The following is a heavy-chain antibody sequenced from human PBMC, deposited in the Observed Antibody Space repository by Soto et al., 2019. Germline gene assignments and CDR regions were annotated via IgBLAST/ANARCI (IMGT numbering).Heavy chain of an antibody. J-gene: IGHJ6*02. CDR1: GYSFTSYW. D-gene: IGHD2-2*01. V-gene: IGHV5-10-1*01. CDR3: ASAVGYCSSTSCYGGIYYYYYGMDV. Sequence: PGESLEISCKGPGYSFTSYWIGWVRQMPGKGLEWMGRIDPSDSYTNYSPSFQGHVTISADKSISTAYLQWSSLKASDTAMYYCASAVGYCSSTSCYGGIYYYYYGMDVWGQGTTVTVSS. CDR2: IDPSDSYT.